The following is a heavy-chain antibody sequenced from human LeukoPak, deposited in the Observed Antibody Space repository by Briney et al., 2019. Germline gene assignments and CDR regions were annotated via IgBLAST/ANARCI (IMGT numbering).Heavy chain of an antibody. CDR1: GGSFSGYY. J-gene: IGHJ4*02. Sequence: SETLSLTCAVYGGSFSGYYWSWIRQPPGKGLEWIGEINHSGSTNHNPSLKSRVTISVDTSKNQFSLKLSSVTAADTAVYYCARSSVAGTANFDYWGQGTLVTVSS. V-gene: IGHV4-34*01. CDR3: ARSSVAGTANFDY. CDR2: INHSGST. D-gene: IGHD6-19*01.